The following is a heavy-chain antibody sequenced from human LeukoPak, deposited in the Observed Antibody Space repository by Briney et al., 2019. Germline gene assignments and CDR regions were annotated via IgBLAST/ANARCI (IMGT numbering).Heavy chain of an antibody. J-gene: IGHJ4*02. CDR3: ALSSGGYSYGYLFDY. CDR1: GYTFTSYY. CDR2: INPSGVST. Sequence: ASVKVSCKASGYTFTSYYIHWVRQAPGQGLEWKGIINPSGVSTSYAQEFQGRVTMTRDTSTSTVYMELSSLRSEDTAVYYCALSSGGYSYGYLFDYWGQGTLVTVSS. D-gene: IGHD5-18*01. V-gene: IGHV1-46*03.